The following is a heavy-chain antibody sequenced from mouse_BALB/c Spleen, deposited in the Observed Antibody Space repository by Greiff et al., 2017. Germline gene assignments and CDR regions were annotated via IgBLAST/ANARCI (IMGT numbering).Heavy chain of an antibody. V-gene: IGHV10-1*02. CDR2: IRSKSNNYAT. D-gene: IGHD2-3*01. CDR3: VRSLPDGYYYYFDY. J-gene: IGHJ2*01. CDR1: GFTFNTYA. Sequence: EVKLEESGGGLVQPKGSLKLSCAASGFTFNTYAMNWVRQAPGKGLEWVARIRSKSNNYATYYADSVKDRFTISRDDSQSMLYLQMNNLKTEDTAMYYCVRSLPDGYYYYFDYWGQGTTLTVSS.